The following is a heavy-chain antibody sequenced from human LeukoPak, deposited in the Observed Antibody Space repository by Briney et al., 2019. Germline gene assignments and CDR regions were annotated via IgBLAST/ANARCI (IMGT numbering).Heavy chain of an antibody. CDR3: ARSYGDRGLGYYYMDV. Sequence: ASVKVSCKASGYTFTGYYMHWVRQAPGQGLEWMGWINPNSGGTNYAQKFQGRVTMTRDTSISTAYMELSRLRSDDTAVYYCARSYGDRGLGYYYMDVWGKGTTVTVSS. V-gene: IGHV1-2*02. CDR2: INPNSGGT. J-gene: IGHJ6*03. D-gene: IGHD4-17*01. CDR1: GYTFTGYY.